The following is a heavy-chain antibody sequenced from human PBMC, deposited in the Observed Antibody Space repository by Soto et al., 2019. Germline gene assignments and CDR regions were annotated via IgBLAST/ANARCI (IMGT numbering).Heavy chain of an antibody. V-gene: IGHV3-49*04. J-gene: IGHJ4*02. CDR1: GFTLGDYA. CDR3: TFSGSYYSPYYFDY. D-gene: IGHD3-10*01. Sequence: GGALRLSCTASGFTLGDYAMSWVRQAPGKGLEWVGFIRSKAYGGTTEYAASVKGRFTISRDDSKSIAYLQMNSLKTEDTAVYYCTFSGSYYSPYYFDYWGQGTLGTV. CDR2: IRSKAYGGTT.